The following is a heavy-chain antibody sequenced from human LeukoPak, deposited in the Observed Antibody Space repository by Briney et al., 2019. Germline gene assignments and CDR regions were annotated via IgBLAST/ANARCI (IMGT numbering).Heavy chain of an antibody. Sequence: PGGSLRLSCAASGFSFSVNWMSWVRQAPGKGPERVASIKQDGSEKYYVDSVSGRFTISRDNAKNSLYLQMNSLRAEDTAVYYCAKEGYWGQGTLVTVSS. CDR3: AKEGY. CDR2: IKQDGSEK. CDR1: GFSFSVNW. J-gene: IGHJ4*02. V-gene: IGHV3-7*01.